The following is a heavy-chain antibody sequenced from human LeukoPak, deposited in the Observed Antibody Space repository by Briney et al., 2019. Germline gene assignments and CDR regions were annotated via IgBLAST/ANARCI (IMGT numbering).Heavy chain of an antibody. Sequence: ASVKVSCKASGYTFTSYDINWVRQATGQGLEWMGWMNPNSGNSGYAQKFQGRVTMTRNTSISTAYMELSSLRSEDTAVYYCAREPEYSSSSVDYWGQGTLVTVSS. CDR3: AREPEYSSSSVDY. CDR1: GYTFTSYD. V-gene: IGHV1-8*01. CDR2: MNPNSGNS. D-gene: IGHD6-6*01. J-gene: IGHJ4*02.